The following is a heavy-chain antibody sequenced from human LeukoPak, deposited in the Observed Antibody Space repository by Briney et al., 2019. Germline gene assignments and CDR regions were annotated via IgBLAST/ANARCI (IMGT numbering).Heavy chain of an antibody. CDR3: ARGPPNVVRYFVWFSDWFDP. CDR2: IIPIFGTA. CDR1: GGTFSSYA. V-gene: IGHV1-69*06. J-gene: IGHJ5*02. D-gene: IGHD3-9*01. Sequence: GSSVKVSCKASGGTFSSYAISWVRQAPGQGLEWMGGIIPIFGTANYAQKFQGRVTITADKSTSTAYMELSSLRSEDTAVYYCARGPPNVVRYFVWFSDWFDPWGQGTLVTVSS.